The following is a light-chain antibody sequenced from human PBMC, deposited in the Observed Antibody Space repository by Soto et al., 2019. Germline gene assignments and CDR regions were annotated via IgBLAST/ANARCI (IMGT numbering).Light chain of an antibody. Sequence: DIQMTQSPSSGSASVGDRVTITCRARQGVSSWIAWYQQKPGKAPKLLIYAASSFQSGVPSRFSGSGAGTDFTLTVSGLQPEDFATHFWQEANSFPHTFGPRTNVYIE. CDR2: AAS. J-gene: IGKJ3*01. CDR3: QEANSFPHT. V-gene: IGKV1D-12*01. CDR1: QGVSSW.